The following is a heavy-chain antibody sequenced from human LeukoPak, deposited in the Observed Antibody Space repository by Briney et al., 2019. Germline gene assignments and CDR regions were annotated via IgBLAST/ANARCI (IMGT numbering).Heavy chain of an antibody. CDR1: GFTFDDYA. V-gene: IGHV3-9*01. J-gene: IGHJ6*03. Sequence: GRSLRLSCAGSGFTFDDYAMHWVRQPPGKGLEWVSGISWNSGNIAYADFVGGRFTISRDNAKNSLSLQMNSLSDEDTAVYYCAKDAYGGATFFYYMDVWGKGTTVTVSS. CDR3: AKDAYGGATFFYYMDV. CDR2: ISWNSGNI. D-gene: IGHD2/OR15-2a*01.